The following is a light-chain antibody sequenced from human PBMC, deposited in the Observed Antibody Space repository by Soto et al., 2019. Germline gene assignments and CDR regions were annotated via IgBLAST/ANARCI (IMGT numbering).Light chain of an antibody. CDR2: AAS. CDR3: QQRKSYPIT. Sequence: DNQLTQSPSFLSASVGDRVTITCRASQDINTYLAWYQQKPGKAPKLLIFAASTLQNGVPSRFSGSGSGTEFTVTITSPQPEDFATYYCQQRKSYPITFGQGTRLEIK. J-gene: IGKJ5*01. V-gene: IGKV1-9*01. CDR1: QDINTY.